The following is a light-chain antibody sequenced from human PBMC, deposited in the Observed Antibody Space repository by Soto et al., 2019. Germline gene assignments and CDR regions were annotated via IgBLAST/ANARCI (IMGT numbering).Light chain of an antibody. Sequence: DIQMTQSPSTLSASLGDRVTITCRASQSVSTWLAWYQQKPGKAPKLLIYKASNLESGVPSRFTGSGSGTEFTLTISSLQPDDFATYYCQQYNSWTFGQGTKVDI. CDR2: KAS. J-gene: IGKJ1*01. V-gene: IGKV1-5*03. CDR1: QSVSTW. CDR3: QQYNSWT.